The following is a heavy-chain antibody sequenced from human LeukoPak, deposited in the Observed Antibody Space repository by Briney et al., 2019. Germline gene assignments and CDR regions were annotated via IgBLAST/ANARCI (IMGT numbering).Heavy chain of an antibody. D-gene: IGHD3-3*01. Sequence: GSLRLSCAASGFTFSSYAMSWVRQPPGKGLEWIGSIYYSGSTYYNPSLKSRVTISVDTSKNQFSLKLSSVTAADTAVYYCARHSPHDFWSGYYTFDYWGQGTLVTVSS. J-gene: IGHJ4*02. CDR3: ARHSPHDFWSGYYTFDY. V-gene: IGHV4-39*01. CDR1: GFTFSSYA. CDR2: IYYSGST.